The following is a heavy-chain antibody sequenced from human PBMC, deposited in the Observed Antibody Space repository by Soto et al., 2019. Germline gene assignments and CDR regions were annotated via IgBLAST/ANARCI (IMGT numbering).Heavy chain of an antibody. V-gene: IGHV3-30-3*01. CDR2: ISYDGSNK. CDR3: ARSRRYYGSGSSQEY. J-gene: IGHJ4*02. D-gene: IGHD3-10*01. CDR1: GFTFSSYA. Sequence: GGSLRLSCAASGFTFSSYAMHWVRQAPGKGLEWVAVISYDGSNKYYADSVKGRFTISRDNSKNTLYLQMNSLRAEDTAVYYCARSRRYYGSGSSQEYWGQGTLVTVSS.